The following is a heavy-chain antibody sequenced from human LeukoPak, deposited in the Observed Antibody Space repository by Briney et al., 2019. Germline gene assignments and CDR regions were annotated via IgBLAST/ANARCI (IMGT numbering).Heavy chain of an antibody. D-gene: IGHD3-22*01. J-gene: IGHJ4*02. CDR2: IRYDGSSK. V-gene: IGHV3-30*02. CDR3: AKDMDYDRSGYLDY. CDR1: GFTFSSYS. Sequence: GGSLRLSCAASGFTFSSYSMNWVRQAPGKGLEWVALIRYDGSSKYYANSVKGRFTISRDKSKNTLYLQMNSLRPEDTAVYYCAKDMDYDRSGYLDYWGQGTLVTVSS.